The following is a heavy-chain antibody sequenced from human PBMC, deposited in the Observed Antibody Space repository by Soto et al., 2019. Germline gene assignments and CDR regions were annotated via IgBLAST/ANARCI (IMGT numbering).Heavy chain of an antibody. D-gene: IGHD1-26*01. V-gene: IGHV1-3*01. CDR2: INAGNGNT. CDR1: GYTFTSYA. Sequence: QVPLVQSGAEVKKPGASVKVSCKASGYTFTSYAMHWVRQAPGQRLEWMGWINAGNGNTKYSQKFQGRVTITRDTSASTAYMELSSLRSEDTAVYYCARGSGGYLYYYYGMDVWGQGTTVTVSS. CDR3: ARGSGGYLYYYYGMDV. J-gene: IGHJ6*02.